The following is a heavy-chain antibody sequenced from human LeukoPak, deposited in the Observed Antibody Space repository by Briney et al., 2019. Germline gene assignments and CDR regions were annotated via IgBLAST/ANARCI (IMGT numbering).Heavy chain of an antibody. D-gene: IGHD3-9*01. CDR2: IIPIFGTA. CDR3: ASRITIGGHYYYYMDV. J-gene: IGHJ6*03. Sequence: SVKVSCKASGGTFSSYAISWVRQAPGQGLEWMGGIIPIFGTANYAQKFQGRVTITADESTSTAYMELSSLRSEDTAVYYCASRITIGGHYYYYMDVWGKGTTVTISS. CDR1: GGTFSSYA. V-gene: IGHV1-69*13.